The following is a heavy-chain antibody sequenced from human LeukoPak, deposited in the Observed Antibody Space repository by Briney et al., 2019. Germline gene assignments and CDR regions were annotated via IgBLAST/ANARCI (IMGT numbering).Heavy chain of an antibody. J-gene: IGHJ4*02. D-gene: IGHD6-19*01. V-gene: IGHV3-30-3*01. CDR3: ARGGVYSSGSYYLYYFDY. CDR1: GFTFSSYA. CDR2: ISYDGSNK. Sequence: GGSLRLSCVASGFTFSSYAMHWVRQAPGKGLEWVALISYDGSNKYYADSVEGRFTISRDNSKNTLYLQMNSLRAEDTAVYYCARGGVYSSGSYYLYYFDYWGQGTLVTVSS.